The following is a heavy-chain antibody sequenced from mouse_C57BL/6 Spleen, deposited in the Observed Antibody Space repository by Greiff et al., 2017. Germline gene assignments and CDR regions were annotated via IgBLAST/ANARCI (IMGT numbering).Heavy chain of an antibody. CDR3: ARRGGSSLYWYFDV. Sequence: EVMLVESGGGLVKPGGSLKLSCAASGFTFSSYTMSWVRQTPEKRLEWVATISGGGGNTYYPDSVKGRFTISRDNAKNTLYLQMSSLRSEDTALYYGARRGGSSLYWYFDVWGTGTTVTVSS. V-gene: IGHV5-9*01. D-gene: IGHD1-1*01. J-gene: IGHJ1*03. CDR1: GFTFSSYT. CDR2: ISGGGGNT.